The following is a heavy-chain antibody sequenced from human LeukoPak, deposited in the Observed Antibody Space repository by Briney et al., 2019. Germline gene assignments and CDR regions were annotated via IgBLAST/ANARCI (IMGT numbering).Heavy chain of an antibody. CDR2: INPNSGGT. Sequence: ASVTVSCKASGYTFTGYYMHWVRQAPGQGLEWMGRINPNSGGTNYAQKFQGRVTMTRDTSISTVYMELSRLRADDTAVYYCASNYGDYDYWGQGTLVTVSS. D-gene: IGHD4-17*01. CDR3: ASNYGDYDY. J-gene: IGHJ4*02. CDR1: GYTFTGYY. V-gene: IGHV1-2*06.